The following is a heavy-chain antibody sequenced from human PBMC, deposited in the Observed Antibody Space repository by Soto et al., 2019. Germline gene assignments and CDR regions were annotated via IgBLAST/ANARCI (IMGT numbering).Heavy chain of an antibody. V-gene: IGHV3-30*18. J-gene: IGHJ4*02. Sequence: QVQLVESGGGVVQPGRSLRLSCAASGFTFSSYGMHWVRQAPGKGLEWVAVISYDGSNKYYADSVKGRFTISRDNSKNTLYLQMNSLRAEDTAVYYCAKDRGGGMATLEYWGQGTLVTVSS. D-gene: IGHD5-12*01. CDR2: ISYDGSNK. CDR3: AKDRGGGMATLEY. CDR1: GFTFSSYG.